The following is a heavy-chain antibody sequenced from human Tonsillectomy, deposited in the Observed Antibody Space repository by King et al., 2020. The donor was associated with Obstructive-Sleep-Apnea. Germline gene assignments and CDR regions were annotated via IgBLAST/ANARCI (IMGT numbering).Heavy chain of an antibody. D-gene: IGHD5-18*01. V-gene: IGHV1-69*01. Sequence: QLVQSGAEIKRPGSSVKVSCKASGGTFSSYVITWVRQAPGQGLEWMGGIIPVYRTANYAQKFQGRATIPADESTRTAYMELSSLRSEDTALYYCASSSDPYSYGTKFDYWGQGTLVTVSS. CDR1: GGTFSSYV. CDR3: ASSSDPYSYGTKFDY. J-gene: IGHJ4*02. CDR2: IIPVYRTA.